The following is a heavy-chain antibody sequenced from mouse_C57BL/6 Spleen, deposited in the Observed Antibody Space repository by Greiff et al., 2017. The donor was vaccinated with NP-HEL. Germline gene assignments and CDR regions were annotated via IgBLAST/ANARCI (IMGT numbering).Heavy chain of an antibody. CDR2: IHPNSGST. D-gene: IGHD1-1*01. V-gene: IGHV1-64*01. Sequence: QVQLQQPGGELVKPGASVKLSCKASGYTFTSYWMHWVKQRPGQGLEWIGMIHPNSGSTNYNEKFKSKATLTVDKSSSTAYMQLSSLTSEDSAVYYGASRGGTVVAKDYFDYWGQGTTLTVSS. CDR1: GYTFTSYW. CDR3: ASRGGTVVAKDYFDY. J-gene: IGHJ2*01.